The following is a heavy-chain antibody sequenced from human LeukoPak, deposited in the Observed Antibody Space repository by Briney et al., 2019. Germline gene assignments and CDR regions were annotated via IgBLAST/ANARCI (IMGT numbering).Heavy chain of an antibody. V-gene: IGHV3-7*02. Sequence: GGSLRLSCAASGFTFSNYWMSWVRQAPGKGLEWVAKIKQDGSEKYYVDSVKGRFTISRDNAKNSLYLQMNSLRAEDTAVYYCARGAAYCGGDCKDAFDIWGQGTMVTVSS. CDR3: ARGAAYCGGDCKDAFDI. CDR2: IKQDGSEK. J-gene: IGHJ3*02. D-gene: IGHD2-21*02. CDR1: GFTFSNYW.